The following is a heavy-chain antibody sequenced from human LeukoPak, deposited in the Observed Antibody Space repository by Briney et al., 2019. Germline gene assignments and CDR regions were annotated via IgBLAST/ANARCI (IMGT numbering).Heavy chain of an antibody. D-gene: IGHD3-22*01. V-gene: IGHV1-69*04. CDR1: GGTFSSYA. CDR3: ARDLNFYDSSGYMGDY. CDR2: IIPILGIA. Sequence: AASVKVSCKASGGTFSSYAISWVRQAPGQGLEWMGRIIPILGIANYAQKFQGRVTITADKSTSTAYMELSSLRSEDTAVYYCARDLNFYDSSGYMGDYWGQGTLVTVSS. J-gene: IGHJ4*02.